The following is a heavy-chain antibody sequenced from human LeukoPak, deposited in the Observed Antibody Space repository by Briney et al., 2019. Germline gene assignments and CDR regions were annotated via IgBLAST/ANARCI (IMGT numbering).Heavy chain of an antibody. D-gene: IGHD2-21*01. CDR1: GFIFDDYA. Sequence: GGSLRLSCAASGFIFDDYAIHWVRQAPGKGLEWVSGITTSGSTYYADSVKGRFTISRENSNNTLYLHMDSLRAEDTAVYYCAKAPVWNYYYGLDVWGQGTTVTVSS. V-gene: IGHV3-23*01. J-gene: IGHJ6*02. CDR3: AKAPVWNYYYGLDV. CDR2: ITTSGST.